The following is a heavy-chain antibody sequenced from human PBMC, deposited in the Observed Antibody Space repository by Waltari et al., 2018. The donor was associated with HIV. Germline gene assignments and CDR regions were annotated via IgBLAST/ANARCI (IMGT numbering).Heavy chain of an antibody. J-gene: IGHJ4*02. Sequence: QVQLVQSGAEVKKPGASVKVSCKASGYTFTSYGISWVRQAPGKGLEWMGWISAYNGNTNYAQKLQGRVTMTTDTSTSTAYMELRSLRSDDTAVYYCARWAKGHYDSSGLDLSFDYWGQGTLVTVSS. D-gene: IGHD3-22*01. CDR1: GYTFTSYG. CDR2: ISAYNGNT. V-gene: IGHV1-18*01. CDR3: ARWAKGHYDSSGLDLSFDY.